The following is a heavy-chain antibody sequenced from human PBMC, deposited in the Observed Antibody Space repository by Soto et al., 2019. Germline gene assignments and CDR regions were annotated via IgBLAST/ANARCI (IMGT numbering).Heavy chain of an antibody. V-gene: IGHV1-18*01. J-gene: IGHJ6*02. CDR3: AMVDVYVTPSPQDV. D-gene: IGHD3-16*01. Sequence: QVQLVQSGAEVKNPGASVKVSCKASGYTFTRYGIGWARQAPGQGLEWMGWINTYNGNTNYAQNVKGRVTLTTHKSTSTAYMELRSLRSNDTAIYYCAMVDVYVTPSPQDVWGQGTTVIVSS. CDR2: INTYNGNT. CDR1: GYTFTRYG.